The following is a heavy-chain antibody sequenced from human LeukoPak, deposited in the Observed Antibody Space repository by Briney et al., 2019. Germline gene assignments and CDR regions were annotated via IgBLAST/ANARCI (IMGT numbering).Heavy chain of an antibody. J-gene: IGHJ6*03. CDR3: ARRADYSNSSGGNYYYFYYYMDV. CDR2: IYPGDSDT. Sequence: GESLKISCKGSGYSFTNYWIGWVRQMPGKGLEWMGIIYPGDSDTRYNPSFQGHVTISADKSISTAYLQWSSLKASDTAMYYCARRADYSNSSGGNYYYFYYYMDVWGKGTTVTVSS. D-gene: IGHD6-6*01. CDR1: GYSFTNYW. V-gene: IGHV5-51*01.